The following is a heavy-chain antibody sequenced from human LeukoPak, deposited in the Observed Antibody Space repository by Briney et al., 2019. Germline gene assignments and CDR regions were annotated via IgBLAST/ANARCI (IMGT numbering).Heavy chain of an antibody. CDR2: LYTSGTT. J-gene: IGHJ3*02. V-gene: IGHV4-4*07. Sequence: PSETLSLTCTVSGGSISTYYWSWIRQPAGKGLEWIGLLYTSGTTNYNPSLMSRVTMSGDTSKNQFSLKLNSVTAADTAVYYCARVYGSRAFDIWGQGTVVTVSP. CDR1: GGSISTYY. D-gene: IGHD2-8*01. CDR3: ARVYGSRAFDI.